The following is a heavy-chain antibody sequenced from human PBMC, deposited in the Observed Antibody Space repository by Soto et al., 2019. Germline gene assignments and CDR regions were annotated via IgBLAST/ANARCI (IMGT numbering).Heavy chain of an antibody. J-gene: IGHJ6*02. CDR1: GFTFSSYG. D-gene: IGHD6-6*01. CDR2: IWYNGSDK. CDR3: ARTSSSVYYYGMDV. Sequence: RISCASSGFTFSSYGMHWVRQAPGKGLEWVAVIWYNGSDKKYADSVKGRFTISRDNSEKTLYLQMNSLRAEDTAVYYCARTSSSVYYYGMDVWGQGTTVTVSS. V-gene: IGHV3-33*01.